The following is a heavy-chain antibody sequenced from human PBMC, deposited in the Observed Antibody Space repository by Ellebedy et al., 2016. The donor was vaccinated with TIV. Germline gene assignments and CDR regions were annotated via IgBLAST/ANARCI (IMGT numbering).Heavy chain of an antibody. J-gene: IGHJ5*02. Sequence: GGSLRLSCAASGFTVSSYFMSWVRQAPGKGLEWVSIVYDDGGTNYTDSVKGRFTISRDNSKNTLYLQMNSLRPEDTAIYYCARDPGGGGDYGDNWFDPWGQGTLVTVSS. D-gene: IGHD4-17*01. CDR1: GFTVSSYF. CDR2: VYDDGGT. CDR3: ARDPGGGGDYGDNWFDP. V-gene: IGHV3-66*01.